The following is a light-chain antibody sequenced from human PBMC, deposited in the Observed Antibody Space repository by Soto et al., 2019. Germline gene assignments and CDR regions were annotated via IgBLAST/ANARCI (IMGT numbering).Light chain of an antibody. J-gene: IGLJ3*02. CDR3: AAWDASLIALV. V-gene: IGLV1-44*01. CDR2: DND. CDR1: SSNIGRNT. Sequence: QSVLTQPPSTSGTPGQRVTISCSGSSSNIGRNTVHWYRQLPGTAPKLLIYDNDQRPSGVPDRFSCSKSGTSASLAISGLQSEDEADYYCAAWDASLIALVFGGGTKLTVL.